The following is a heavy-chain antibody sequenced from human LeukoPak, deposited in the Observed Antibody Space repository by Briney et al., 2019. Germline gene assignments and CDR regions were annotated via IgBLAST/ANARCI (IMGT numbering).Heavy chain of an antibody. CDR3: ARWAGNIVVVPAAIQWFDP. D-gene: IGHD2-2*02. CDR1: GYTFTSYG. Sequence: ASVKVSCKASGYTFTSYGISWVRQAPGQGREGMGWISAYNGNTNYAQKLQGRVTMTTDTSTSTAYMELRSLRSDDTAVYYCARWAGNIVVVPAAIQWFDPWGQGTLVTVSS. V-gene: IGHV1-18*01. CDR2: ISAYNGNT. J-gene: IGHJ5*02.